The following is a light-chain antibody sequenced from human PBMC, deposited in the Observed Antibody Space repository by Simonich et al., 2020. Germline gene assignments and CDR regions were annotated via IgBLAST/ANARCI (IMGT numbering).Light chain of an antibody. CDR2: AAS. Sequence: AIQMTQSPSSLSASVGDRVTLTCRASQGIRNYLGWYQQKPGKAPKLLIYAASSLQSGVPSRFSGSGSGTDFTLTISSLQPEDFATYYCLQDYNYPVFGPGTKVDIK. V-gene: IGKV1-6*01. CDR3: LQDYNYPV. CDR1: QGIRNY. J-gene: IGKJ3*01.